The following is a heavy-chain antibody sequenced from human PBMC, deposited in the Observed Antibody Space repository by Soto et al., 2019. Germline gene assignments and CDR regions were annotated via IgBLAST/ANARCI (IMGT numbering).Heavy chain of an antibody. J-gene: IGHJ3*02. CDR1: GGSISSYY. CDR3: ARRYGSAFDI. D-gene: IGHD3-10*01. Sequence: QVQLQESGPGLVKPSETLSLTCTVSGGSISSYYWSWIRQPPGKGLEWIGYIYYSGSTNYTPSLKIRVTISVDTSKNQCSLKLSSVTAADTAVYYCARRYGSAFDIWGQGTMVTVSS. V-gene: IGHV4-59*01. CDR2: IYYSGST.